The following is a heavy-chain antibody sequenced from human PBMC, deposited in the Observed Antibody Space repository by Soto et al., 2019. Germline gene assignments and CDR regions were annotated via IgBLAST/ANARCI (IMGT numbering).Heavy chain of an antibody. CDR1: GFSLSPSGVG. CDR2: IYWDDDK. Sequence: QITLKESGPTLVKPTQTLTLTCTFSGFSLSPSGVGVGWIRQPPGTALEWLALIYWDDDKRYSPSLKSRLTITKDTSKNQVVLTMTNMDPVDTATYYCAHRGYYYDRSGYYSSAEYFQHWGQGTLVTVSS. V-gene: IGHV2-5*02. CDR3: AHRGYYYDRSGYYSSAEYFQH. J-gene: IGHJ1*01. D-gene: IGHD3-22*01.